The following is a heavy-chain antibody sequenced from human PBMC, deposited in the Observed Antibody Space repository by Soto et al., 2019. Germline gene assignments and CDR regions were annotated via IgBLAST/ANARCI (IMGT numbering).Heavy chain of an antibody. D-gene: IGHD6-6*01. CDR3: ATSPLFPYSSSSVVGYYYYGMDV. J-gene: IGHJ6*02. CDR1: GFTFSSYG. V-gene: IGHV3-30*03. CDR2: ISYDGSNK. Sequence: QVQLVESGGGVVQPGRSLRLSCAASGFTFSSYGMHWVRQAPGKGLEWVAVISYDGSNKYYADSVKGRFTISRDNSKNTLYLQMNSLRAEDTAVYYCATSPLFPYSSSSVVGYYYYGMDVWGQGTTVTVSS.